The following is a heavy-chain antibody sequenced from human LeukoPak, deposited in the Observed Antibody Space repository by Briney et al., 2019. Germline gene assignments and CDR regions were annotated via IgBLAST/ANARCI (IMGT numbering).Heavy chain of an antibody. CDR2: IYYSGST. J-gene: IGHJ5*02. CDR3: ARGPMTTWEDWFDP. CDR1: GGSISSGGYY. Sequence: LSLTCTVSGGSISSGGYYWSWIRQHPGKGLEWIGYIYYSGSTYYNPSLKSRVTISVDTSKNQFSLKLSSVTAADTAVYYCARGPMTTWEDWFDPWGQGTLVTVSS. V-gene: IGHV4-31*03. D-gene: IGHD4-11*01.